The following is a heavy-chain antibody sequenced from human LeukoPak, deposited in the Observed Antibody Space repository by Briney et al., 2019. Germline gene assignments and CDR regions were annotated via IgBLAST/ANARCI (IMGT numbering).Heavy chain of an antibody. D-gene: IGHD2-21*02. CDR3: ARGRGGVVTATRFDY. CDR2: IYYSGST. Sequence: SETLSLTCTVSGGSISSSSYYWGWIRQPPGKGLEWIGSIYYSGSTYYNPSLKSRVTISVDTSKNQFSLKLSSVTAADTAVYYCARGRGGVVTATRFDYWGQGTLVTVSS. CDR1: GGSISSSSYY. V-gene: IGHV4-39*07. J-gene: IGHJ4*02.